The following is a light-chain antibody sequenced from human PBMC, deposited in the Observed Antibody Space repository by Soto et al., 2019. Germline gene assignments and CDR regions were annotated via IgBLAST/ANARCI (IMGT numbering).Light chain of an antibody. CDR1: ELGDKY. CDR3: QAWDTSTVV. CDR2: QDT. J-gene: IGLJ2*01. V-gene: IGLV3-1*01. Sequence: SYELTQPPSVSVSPGQTASITCFGDELGDKYAFWYQQKPGQSPVLVIPQDTERPSGIPERFSGSNSGNTATLTISGTQAMDEADYYCQAWDTSTVVFGGGTKLTVL.